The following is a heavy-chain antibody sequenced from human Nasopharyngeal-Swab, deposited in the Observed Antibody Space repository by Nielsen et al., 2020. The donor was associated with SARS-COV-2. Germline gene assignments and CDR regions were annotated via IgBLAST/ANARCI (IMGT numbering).Heavy chain of an antibody. V-gene: IGHV3-64D*08. CDR3: ARTRALDY. CDR2: INDHGDRI. J-gene: IGHJ4*02. Sequence: GESLKISCSASGFFFSTNAMHWVRQAPGKGLEYVSTINDHGDRIHYADSVKGRFTISRDIYKNTLYLQMSSLRPEDTAVYYCARTRALDYWGQGTLVTVSS. CDR1: GFFFSTNA.